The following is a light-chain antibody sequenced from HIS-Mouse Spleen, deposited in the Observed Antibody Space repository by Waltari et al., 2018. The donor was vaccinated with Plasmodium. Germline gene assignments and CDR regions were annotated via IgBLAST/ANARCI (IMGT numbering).Light chain of an antibody. CDR3: SSYAGSNNVV. V-gene: IGLV2-8*01. CDR1: SSDVGGYNS. Sequence: QSALTQPPSASGSPGQSVTISCTGTSSDVGGYNSVSCYQQHPGKAPKLMIYEVSKRPSGVPGRFSGSKSGNTASLTVSGLQAEDEADYYCSSYAGSNNVVFGGGTKLTVL. J-gene: IGLJ2*01. CDR2: EVS.